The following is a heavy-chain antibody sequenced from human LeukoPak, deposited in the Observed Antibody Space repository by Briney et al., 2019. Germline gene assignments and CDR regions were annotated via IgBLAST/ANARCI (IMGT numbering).Heavy chain of an antibody. J-gene: IGHJ4*02. D-gene: IGHD3-16*01. CDR3: ASAPRQGSIGGLYY. CDR1: GGSISSSTYY. CDR2: IYYTGTT. V-gene: IGHV4-39*02. Sequence: SETLSLTCTVSGGSISSSTYYWGWIRQPPGQGLEWIGAIYYTGTTYYNPSLRSRFTITVDTSKNHFSLNLSSVTAADTALYYCASAPRQGSIGGLYYWGQGTLVTVSS.